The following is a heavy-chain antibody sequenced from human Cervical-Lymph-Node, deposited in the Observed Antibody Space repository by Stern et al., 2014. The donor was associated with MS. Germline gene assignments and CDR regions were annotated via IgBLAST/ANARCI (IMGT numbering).Heavy chain of an antibody. D-gene: IGHD3-10*01. Sequence: QVQLQESGPGLVKPSGTLSLTCAVSGGSISSSNWWSWVRPPPGEGLECIGEIYHSGNTNYNPSRKSRVTIPLDKSKNQFSLKLSSVTAADTAVYYCARDRQRGFDYWGQGTLVTVSS. CDR1: GGSISSSNW. CDR2: IYHSGNT. J-gene: IGHJ4*02. V-gene: IGHV4-4*02. CDR3: ARDRQRGFDY.